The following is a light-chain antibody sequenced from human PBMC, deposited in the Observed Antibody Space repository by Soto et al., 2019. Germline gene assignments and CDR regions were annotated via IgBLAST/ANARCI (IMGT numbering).Light chain of an antibody. CDR2: DAS. Sequence: AIQLTQSPSSLSASVGDRVTITCRASQGISSALAWYQQKPGKAPKLLIYDASSLEGGVPSRFSGSGSGTDFTLTISSLQPEDFATYYCQQFNSYPQITFGQGTRLEIK. J-gene: IGKJ5*01. CDR1: QGISSA. CDR3: QQFNSYPQIT. V-gene: IGKV1-13*02.